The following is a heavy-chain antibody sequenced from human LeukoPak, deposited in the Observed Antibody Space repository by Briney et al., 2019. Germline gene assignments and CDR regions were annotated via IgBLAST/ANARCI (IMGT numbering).Heavy chain of an antibody. CDR3: TKAAAGSGDYGMDV. V-gene: IGHV3-30*18. CDR1: GFSFINYD. J-gene: IGHJ6*02. CDR2: ISHDGSNY. D-gene: IGHD3-10*01. Sequence: GGSLRLSCAASGFSFINYDMHWVRQAPGKGLEWVASISHDGSNYYYADSVKGRFTISRDNSRNTLYLQMNSLKVEDTAVFYCTKAAAGSGDYGMDVWGQGTTVTV.